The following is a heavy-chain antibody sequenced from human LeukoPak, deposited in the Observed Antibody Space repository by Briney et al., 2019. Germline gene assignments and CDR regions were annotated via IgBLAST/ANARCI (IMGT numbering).Heavy chain of an antibody. V-gene: IGHV4-34*01. J-gene: IGHJ5*02. CDR1: GGSFSAYH. CDR3: ARLRVSTTWNWFDP. Sequence: SETLSLTCTVYGGSFSAYHWSWIRQPPGKGLEWIGEIDHSGSTNYNPSLKSRLTISVDTSKNQFSLKLSSVTAADAAIYYCARLRVSTTWNWFDPWGQGTLVTVSS. D-gene: IGHD6-13*01. CDR2: IDHSGST.